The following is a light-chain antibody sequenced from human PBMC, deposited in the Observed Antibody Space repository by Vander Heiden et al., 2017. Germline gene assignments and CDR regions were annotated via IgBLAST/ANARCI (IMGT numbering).Light chain of an antibody. CDR1: QSVLYRSNIKNY. V-gene: IGKV4-1*01. Sequence: DIVMTLAPDFLAVSMGERITINRKSSQSVLYRSNIKNYLAWYQQKPGQPAKLPIYWASTRESVVPDRYSVSGSGTDFSRTISNRQAEGVAVYYCQHYYSTHWTYGERRKVDI. J-gene: IGKJ1*01. CDR3: QHYYSTHWT. CDR2: WAS.